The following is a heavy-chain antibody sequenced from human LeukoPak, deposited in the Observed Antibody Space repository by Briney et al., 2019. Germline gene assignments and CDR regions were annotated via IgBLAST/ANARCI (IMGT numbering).Heavy chain of an antibody. J-gene: IGHJ6*03. V-gene: IGHV1-2*02. CDR3: ARAAGDYGDYDYFYYMDV. CDR1: EYTFTGYY. CDR2: INPTSGGT. Sequence: GASVKVSCKASEYTFTGYYMHWVRQAPGQGLEWMGWINPTSGGTKYAQKFQGRVTMTRDTSISTAYMELNTLTSDDTAMYYCARAAGDYGDYDYFYYMDVWGKGATVTISS. D-gene: IGHD4-17*01.